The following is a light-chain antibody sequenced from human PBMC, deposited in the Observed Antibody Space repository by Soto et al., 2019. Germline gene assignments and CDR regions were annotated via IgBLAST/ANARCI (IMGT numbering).Light chain of an antibody. CDR3: QHYNNWPPWT. CDR1: QSVSSN. J-gene: IGKJ1*01. Sequence: EIVMTQSPATLSVSPGERATLSCRASQSVSSNLAWYQQKPGQAPRLLIYAASTRATGIPARFSGSGSGTEFTLTISSLLSEDFAVYYCQHYNNWPPWTFGQGTKVEIK. CDR2: AAS. V-gene: IGKV3-15*01.